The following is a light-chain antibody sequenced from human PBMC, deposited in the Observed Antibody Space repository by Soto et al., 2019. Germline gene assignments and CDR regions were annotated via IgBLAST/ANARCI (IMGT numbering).Light chain of an antibody. J-gene: IGLJ2*01. CDR3: CSYAGNRTFG. CDR2: EGS. CDR1: SSDFGIFDL. V-gene: IGLV2-23*03. Sequence: QSALTQPASVSGSPGQSITISCTATSSDFGIFDLVSWYQQYPGKAPKVIIFEGSKRPSGVSDRFSGSTSGNTASLTISGLQAEDEADYHCCSYAGNRTFGFGGGTKLTVL.